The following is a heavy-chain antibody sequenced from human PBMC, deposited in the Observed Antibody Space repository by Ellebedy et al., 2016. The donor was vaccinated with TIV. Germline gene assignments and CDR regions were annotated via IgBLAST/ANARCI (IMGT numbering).Heavy chain of an antibody. CDR1: GFTFSSYD. D-gene: IGHD6-19*01. J-gene: IGHJ3*02. Sequence: GGSLRLSXAASGFTFSSYDMHWVRQATGKVLEWVSAIGTAGDTYYPGSVKGRFTISRENAKNSLYLQMNSLRAGDTAVYYCARGFKVSGWPNHAFDIWGQGTMVTVSS. V-gene: IGHV3-13*01. CDR2: IGTAGDT. CDR3: ARGFKVSGWPNHAFDI.